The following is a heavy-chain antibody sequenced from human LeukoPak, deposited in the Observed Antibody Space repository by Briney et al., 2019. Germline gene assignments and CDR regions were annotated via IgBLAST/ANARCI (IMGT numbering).Heavy chain of an antibody. J-gene: IGHJ4*02. CDR2: ISSSSSYI. D-gene: IGHD3-16*01. CDR3: ARDDGDYDYGSCGY. Sequence: PGGSLRLSCAASGFTFSSYSMNWVRQAPGKGLEWVSSISSSSSYIYYADSVKGRFTISRDNAKNSLYLQMNSLRAEDTAVYYCARDDGDYDYGSCGYWGQGTLVTVSS. V-gene: IGHV3-21*01. CDR1: GFTFSSYS.